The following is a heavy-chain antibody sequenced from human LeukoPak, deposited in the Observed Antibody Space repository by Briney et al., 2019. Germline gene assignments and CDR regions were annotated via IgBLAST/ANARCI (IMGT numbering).Heavy chain of an antibody. CDR3: ARGRNDGYYYYYYMDV. V-gene: IGHV1-18*04. CDR1: GYTFTGYY. J-gene: IGHJ6*03. CDR2: ISGYNGKT. Sequence: ASVKVSCKASGYTFTGYYMHWVRQAPGQALEWMGWISGYNGKTQYAQKFQGRVTMTTDTATTTVYMELWSLTSDDAAVYYCARGRNDGYYYYYYMDVWGEGTTVTVSS.